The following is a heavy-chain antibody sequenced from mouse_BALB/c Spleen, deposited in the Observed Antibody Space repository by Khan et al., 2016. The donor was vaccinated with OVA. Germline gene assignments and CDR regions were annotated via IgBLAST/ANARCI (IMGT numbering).Heavy chain of an antibody. CDR3: VRGGFAY. V-gene: IGHV5-15*02. J-gene: IGHJ3*01. Sequence: MQLEESGGGLVQPGGSRKLSCAASGFTFIDYGMAWVRQTPGKGPEWIAFISSVAYSIYYADTVTGRFTISRENAQNTLYLEMSSLRSDDTAMYYCVRGGFAYWGQGTLVTVSA. CDR2: ISSVAYSI. CDR1: GFTFIDYG.